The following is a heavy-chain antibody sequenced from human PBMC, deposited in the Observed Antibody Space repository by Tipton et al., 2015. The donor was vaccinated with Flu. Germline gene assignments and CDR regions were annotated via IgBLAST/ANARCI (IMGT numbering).Heavy chain of an antibody. J-gene: IGHJ4*02. V-gene: IGHV4-34*01. CDR3: ASFISEYNWNYGEGLDY. D-gene: IGHD1-7*01. CDR2: IYHSGST. Sequence: TLSLTCAVYGGSFRGYYWSWIRQPPGKGLEWIGSIYHSGSTYYHPSLKSRVTISVDTSKNQFSLKLSSVTAADTAVYYCASFISEYNWNYGEGLDYWGQGTLVTVSS. CDR1: GGSFRGYY.